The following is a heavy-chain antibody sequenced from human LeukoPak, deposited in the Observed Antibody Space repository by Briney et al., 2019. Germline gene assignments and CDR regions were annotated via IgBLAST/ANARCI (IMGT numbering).Heavy chain of an antibody. V-gene: IGHV4-34*01. CDR3: ARNYYGSGLDY. Sequence: SETLSLTCAVYGGSFSGYYWSWIRQPPGKGLEWIGEINHSGSTNYNPSLKSRVTISVDTSKNQFSLKLSSVTAADTAVYYCARNYYGSGLDYWGQGTLVTVSS. J-gene: IGHJ4*02. D-gene: IGHD3-10*01. CDR2: INHSGST. CDR1: GGSFSGYY.